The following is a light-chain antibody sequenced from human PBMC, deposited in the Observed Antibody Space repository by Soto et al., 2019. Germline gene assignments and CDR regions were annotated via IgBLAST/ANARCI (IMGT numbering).Light chain of an antibody. CDR3: QQRSKWPFT. Sequence: EVVLTQSPATLSLSPGERATLSCRASQSISIHLAWYQQKPGQAPRLLIYDASNRATGIPARFSGRGSGTDFTLSIRSLEPEDFAVYYCQQRSKWPFTFGPGTKVEIK. CDR2: DAS. CDR1: QSISIH. V-gene: IGKV3-11*01. J-gene: IGKJ3*01.